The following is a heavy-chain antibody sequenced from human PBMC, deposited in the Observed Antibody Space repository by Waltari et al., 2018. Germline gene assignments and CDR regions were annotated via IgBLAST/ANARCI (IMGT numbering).Heavy chain of an antibody. Sequence: EVQLVESGGGLVQPGGSLRLSCAASGFTFSSYWMSWVRQAPGKGLEWVANIKQDGSEKYYVDSVKGRFTISRDNSKNTLYLQMNSLRAEDTAVYYCARDYDILTGYYQGAFDIWGQGTMVTVSS. J-gene: IGHJ3*02. D-gene: IGHD3-9*01. CDR1: GFTFSSYW. V-gene: IGHV3-7*01. CDR3: ARDYDILTGYYQGAFDI. CDR2: IKQDGSEK.